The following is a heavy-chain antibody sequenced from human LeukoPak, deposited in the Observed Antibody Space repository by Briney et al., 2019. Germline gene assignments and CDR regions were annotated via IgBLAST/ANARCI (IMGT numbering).Heavy chain of an antibody. CDR3: ARDYDFWSGYFDWLGY. V-gene: IGHV1-2*02. CDR2: INPNSGGT. D-gene: IGHD3-3*01. J-gene: IGHJ4*02. Sequence: ASVKVSCKVSGYTFTGYYMHWVRQAPGQGLEWMGWINPNSGGTNYAQKFQGRVTMTRDTSISTAYMELSRLRSDDTAVYYCARDYDFWSGYFDWLGYWGQGTLVTVSS. CDR1: GYTFTGYY.